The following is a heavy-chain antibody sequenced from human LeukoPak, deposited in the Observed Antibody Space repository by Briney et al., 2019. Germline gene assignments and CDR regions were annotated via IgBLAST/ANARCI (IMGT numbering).Heavy chain of an antibody. Sequence: SETLSLTCIVSGGSISSISFYWGWIRQPPGKGLEWIGTIYYSGTTYSNPSLKSRVTIFVDTSKNHFSLKLSSVTAADTAVYYCARHGPLISSTNGMDVWGQGTTVTVSS. J-gene: IGHJ6*02. CDR3: ARHGPLISSTNGMDV. CDR2: IYYSGTT. V-gene: IGHV4-39*01. D-gene: IGHD2-2*01. CDR1: GGSISSISFY.